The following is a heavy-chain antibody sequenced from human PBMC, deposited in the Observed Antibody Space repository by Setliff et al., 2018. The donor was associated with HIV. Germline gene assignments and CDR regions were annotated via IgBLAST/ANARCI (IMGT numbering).Heavy chain of an antibody. CDR3: VRGSGYYYFDN. D-gene: IGHD3-22*01. Sequence: AGGSLRLSCAASGFTFSSYWMHWVRQAPGKGLVWVFGMNTDGSSTRYADSVKGRFTISRDNAKNMLYLQMNSLSADDTAVYYCVRGSGYYYFDNWGQGALVTVPS. J-gene: IGHJ4*02. CDR1: GFTFSSYW. CDR2: MNTDGSST. V-gene: IGHV3-74*01.